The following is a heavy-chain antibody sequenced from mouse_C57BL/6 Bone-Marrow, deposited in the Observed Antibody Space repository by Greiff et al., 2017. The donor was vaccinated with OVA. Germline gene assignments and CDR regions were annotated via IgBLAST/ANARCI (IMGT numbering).Heavy chain of an antibody. D-gene: IGHD1-1*01. CDR1: GYTFTSYG. J-gene: IGHJ1*03. Sequence: VKLKQSGAELARPGASVKLSCKASGYTFTSYGISWVKQRTGQGLEWIGEIYPRSGNTYYNEKFKGKATLTADKSSSTAYMELRSLTSEDSAVYFCARHYYGSSYGWYFDVWGTGTTVTVSS. V-gene: IGHV1-81*01. CDR3: ARHYYGSSYGWYFDV. CDR2: IYPRSGNT.